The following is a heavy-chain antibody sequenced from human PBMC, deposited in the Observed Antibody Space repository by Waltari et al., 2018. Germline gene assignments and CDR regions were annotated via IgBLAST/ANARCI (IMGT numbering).Heavy chain of an antibody. J-gene: IGHJ4*02. CDR1: GFTFSSYG. CDR2: RWYDGSNK. D-gene: IGHD2-15*01. Sequence: QVQPVESGGGVVQPGRSLRLSCAASGFTFSSYGIHWVRQAPGKGLEWVALRWYDGSNKYYAGSVKGRFTISRDNSKNTLYLQMNSLRAEDTALYYCARGLYCSGGMCDGSPFDFWGQGTLVTVSS. V-gene: IGHV3-33*01. CDR3: ARGLYCSGGMCDGSPFDF.